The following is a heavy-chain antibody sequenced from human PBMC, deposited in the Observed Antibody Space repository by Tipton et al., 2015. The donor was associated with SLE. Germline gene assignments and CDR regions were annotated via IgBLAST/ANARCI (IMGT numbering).Heavy chain of an antibody. V-gene: IGHV4-38-2*02. D-gene: IGHD3/OR15-3a*01. CDR1: GYSISSGYY. CDR3: ARDRGRH. CDR2: IYHSGST. J-gene: IGHJ4*02. Sequence: TLSLTCAVSGYSISSGYYWGWIRQPPGKGLEWIGCIYHSGSTYYNPSLKSRVTISVDTSKNQFSLKLSSVTAADTAVYYCARDRGRHWGQGTLVTVSS.